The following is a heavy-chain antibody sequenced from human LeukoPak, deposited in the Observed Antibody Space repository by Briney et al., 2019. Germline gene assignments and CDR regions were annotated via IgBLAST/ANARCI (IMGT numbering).Heavy chain of an antibody. J-gene: IGHJ4*02. Sequence: GASVKVSCKASGYTFTGYYMHWVRQAPGQGLEWMGSTNPNSGATNSAQNFQGRVTLTRDTSISTAYMELSGLRSDDTAVYYCARVSVAGTPDRDYFDYWGQGTLVTVSS. CDR1: GYTFTGYY. CDR2: TNPNSGAT. D-gene: IGHD6-19*01. V-gene: IGHV1-2*02. CDR3: ARVSVAGTPDRDYFDY.